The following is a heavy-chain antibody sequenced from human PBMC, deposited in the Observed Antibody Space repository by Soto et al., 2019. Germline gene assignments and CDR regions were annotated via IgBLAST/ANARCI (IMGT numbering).Heavy chain of an antibody. D-gene: IGHD2-15*01. V-gene: IGHV1-46*03. CDR1: GFTFTSYF. Sequence: ASVKVSCKASGFTFTSYFMHWVRQAPGQGLEWMGIINSSGGSTNYAQKFQGRVTMTRDTSTSTVYMELSSLRSEDTAVYYCARVYCSGGSCYSIDYWGQGTLDT. J-gene: IGHJ4*02. CDR2: INSSGGST. CDR3: ARVYCSGGSCYSIDY.